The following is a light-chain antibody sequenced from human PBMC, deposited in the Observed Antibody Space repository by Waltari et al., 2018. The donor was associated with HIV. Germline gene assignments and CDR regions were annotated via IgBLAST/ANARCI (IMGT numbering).Light chain of an antibody. J-gene: IGLJ2*01. V-gene: IGLV1-40*01. CDR1: SSHIGAGYD. CDR3: QSYDSSLSGSVG. Sequence: QSVLTQPPSVSGAPGQRVTISCTGSSSHIGAGYDVQWYQKLPGTDPKLLICGARYGPSGGPDRFSGSKSGTSASLAITGLQAEDEADYCCQSYDSSLSGSVGFGGGTKVTVL. CDR2: GAR.